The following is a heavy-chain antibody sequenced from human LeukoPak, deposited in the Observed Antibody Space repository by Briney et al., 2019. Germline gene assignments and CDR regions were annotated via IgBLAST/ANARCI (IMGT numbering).Heavy chain of an antibody. CDR3: ARDPGLGLNSVDYEKIVDY. Sequence: GASVKVSCKASGYTFTSYAMNWVRQAPGQGREWMGWINTNTGNPTYAQGFTGRFVFSLDTSVSTAYLQISSLKAEDTAVYYCARDPGLGLNSVDYEKIVDYWGQGTLVTVSS. J-gene: IGHJ4*02. V-gene: IGHV7-4-1*02. CDR2: INTNTGNP. D-gene: IGHD4-17*01. CDR1: GYTFTSYA.